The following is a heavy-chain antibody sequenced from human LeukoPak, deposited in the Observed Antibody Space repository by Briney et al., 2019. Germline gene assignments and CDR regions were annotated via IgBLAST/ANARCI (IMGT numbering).Heavy chain of an antibody. CDR3: AKDQAPYSSGWYYGY. D-gene: IGHD6-19*01. CDR2: ISFGGGSA. V-gene: IGHV3-23*01. CDR1: GFTFSSYA. J-gene: IGHJ4*02. Sequence: GGSLRLSCAASGFTFSSYAMSWVRQAPGKGLEWVSAISFGGGSAYYADSVKGRFTISRDNSRNTLYLQMNSLRAEDTAVYYCAKDQAPYSSGWYYGYWGQGALVTVSS.